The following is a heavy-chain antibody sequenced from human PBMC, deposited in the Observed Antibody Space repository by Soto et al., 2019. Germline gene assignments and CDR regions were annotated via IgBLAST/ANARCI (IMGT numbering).Heavy chain of an antibody. V-gene: IGHV1-69*13. J-gene: IGHJ4*02. CDR2: ILPVSAPP. CDR1: GGTLNNYA. CDR3: ATDSNYDVSNSF. D-gene: IGHD3-3*01. Sequence: SVKVSCKASGGTLNNYAINCVRQAPGQGLEWMGGILPVSAPPDYAQKFQGRVSITADHSTSTVYMELSRLKSDDTAVYFCATDSNYDVSNSFWGQGTLVTVSS.